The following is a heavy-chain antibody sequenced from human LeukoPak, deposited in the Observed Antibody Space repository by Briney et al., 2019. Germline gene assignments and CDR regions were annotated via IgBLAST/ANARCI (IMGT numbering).Heavy chain of an antibody. CDR3: ARARGAGIAAVWSGWFDP. D-gene: IGHD6-13*01. CDR2: IYYSGST. V-gene: IGHV4-31*03. J-gene: IGHJ5*02. CDR1: GGSISSGGYY. Sequence: SETLSLTCTVSGGSISSGGYYWNWIRQHPGKGLEWIGYIYYSGSTYYNPSLKSRVTISVDTSKNQFSLKLSSVTAADTAVYYCARARGAGIAAVWSGWFDPWGQGTLVTVSS.